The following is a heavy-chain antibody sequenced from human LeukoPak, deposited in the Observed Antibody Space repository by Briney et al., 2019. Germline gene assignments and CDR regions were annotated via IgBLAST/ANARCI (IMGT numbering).Heavy chain of an antibody. D-gene: IGHD3-10*01. CDR1: GFTFSIYA. V-gene: IGHV3-23*01. Sequence: GGSLRLSCAASGFTFSIYAMTWVRQAPGKGLEWVSVISGGGGSTYYGDSVKGRFTISRDNYKNTLYLKMNNLRAEDTAVYYCAKDGVPSRWFGRNYFDYWGQGTLVTVSS. CDR3: AKDGVPSRWFGRNYFDY. J-gene: IGHJ4*02. CDR2: ISGGGGST.